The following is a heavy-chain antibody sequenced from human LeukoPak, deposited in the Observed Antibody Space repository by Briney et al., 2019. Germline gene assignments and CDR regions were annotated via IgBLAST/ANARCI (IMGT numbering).Heavy chain of an antibody. Sequence: GSLRLSCAVSGFTFSSYWMSWVRQPPGNGLEWIGEINHSVSTNYNPSLKSRVTISVDTSKNQFSLKLSSVTAADTAVYYCARGKGFVYCSGGSCYTYYYYYMDVWGKGTTVTVSS. CDR2: INHSVST. CDR1: GFTFSSYW. D-gene: IGHD2-15*01. V-gene: IGHV4-34*01. CDR3: ARGKGFVYCSGGSCYTYYYYYMDV. J-gene: IGHJ6*03.